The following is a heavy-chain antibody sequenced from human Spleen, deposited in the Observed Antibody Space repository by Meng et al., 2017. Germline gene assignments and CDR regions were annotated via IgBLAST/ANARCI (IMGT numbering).Heavy chain of an antibody. D-gene: IGHD3-22*01. V-gene: IGHV7-4-1*02. Sequence: ASVKVSCKASGYTFTSYTMHWVRQAPGQGLEWLGLINTNTGNPTYAPAFTGRFVFSLDTSISTAYLQISSLRAEDTAMYYCARAKEYYDSSFDLWGQGTVVTVSS. J-gene: IGHJ4*02. CDR1: GYTFTSYT. CDR2: INTNTGNP. CDR3: ARAKEYYDSSFDL.